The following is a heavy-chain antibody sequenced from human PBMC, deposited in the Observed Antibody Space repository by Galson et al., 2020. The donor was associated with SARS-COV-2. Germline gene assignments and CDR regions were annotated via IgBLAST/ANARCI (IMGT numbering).Heavy chain of an antibody. D-gene: IGHD1-26*01. CDR3: ARGVVGATKVFDV. J-gene: IGHJ3*01. V-gene: IGHV4-59*01. CDR2: IYNSGST. CDR1: GGSINNYY. Sequence: TLSLTCTVSGGSINNYYWSWIRQPPGKGLECIGYIYNSGSTNYNPSLKSRVTIAVDTSKNQFSLKLSSVTAADTAVFYCARGVVGATKVFDVWGQGTMVTVSS.